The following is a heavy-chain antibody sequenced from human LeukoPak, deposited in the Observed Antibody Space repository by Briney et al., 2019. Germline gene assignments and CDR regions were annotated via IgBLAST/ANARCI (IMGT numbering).Heavy chain of an antibody. D-gene: IGHD7-27*01. CDR3: ARKLGYYYYYMDV. CDR1: GYSISSGYY. V-gene: IGHV4-38-2*02. J-gene: IGHJ6*03. CDR2: IYHSGST. Sequence: SETLSLTCTVSGYSISSGYYWGRIRQPPGKGLEWIGSIYHSGSTYYNPSLKSRVTISVDTSKNQFSLKLSSVTAADTAVYYCARKLGYYYYYMDVWGKGTTVTVSS.